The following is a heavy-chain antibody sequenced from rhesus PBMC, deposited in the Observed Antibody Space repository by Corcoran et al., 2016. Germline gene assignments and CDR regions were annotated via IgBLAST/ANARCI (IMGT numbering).Heavy chain of an antibody. J-gene: IGHJ4*01. CDR1: GGSISDRYR. D-gene: IGHD6-13*01. CDR3: ARAAPPPYIAAGFDY. Sequence: QVQLQESGPGVVKPSETLSLTCAVSGGSISDRYRWSWIRQPPWQGLEWIGYIYGSSTSTNYNPSLKSRVTISKDTSKNQFSLKLSSVTAADTAVYYCARAAPPPYIAAGFDYWGQGVLVTISS. CDR2: IYGSSTST. V-gene: IGHV4S10*01.